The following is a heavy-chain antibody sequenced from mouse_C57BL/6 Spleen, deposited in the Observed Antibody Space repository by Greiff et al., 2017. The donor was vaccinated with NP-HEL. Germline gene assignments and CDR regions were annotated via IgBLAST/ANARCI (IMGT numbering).Heavy chain of an antibody. CDR3: ARWSNLYYAMDY. CDR2: IHPNSGST. J-gene: IGHJ4*01. CDR1: GYTFTSYW. D-gene: IGHD2-5*01. Sequence: VQLQQPGAELVKPGASVKLSCKASGYTFTSYWMHWVKQRPGQGLEWIGMIHPNSGSTNYNEKFKSKATLTVDKSSSTAYMQLSSLTSEDSAVYYCARWSNLYYAMDYWGQGTSVTVSS. V-gene: IGHV1-64*01.